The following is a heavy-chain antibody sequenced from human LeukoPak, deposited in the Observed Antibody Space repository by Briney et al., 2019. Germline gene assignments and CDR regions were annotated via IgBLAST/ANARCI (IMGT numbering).Heavy chain of an antibody. CDR1: GGSISSGDYY. CDR3: ARVYYDSSGTTFDY. Sequence: PSETLSLTSTVSGGSISSGDYYWSWIRQPPGKGLEWIGYIYYSGSTYYNPSLKSRVTISVDTSKNQFSLKLSSVTAADTAVYYCARVYYDSSGTTFDYWGQGTLVTVSS. CDR2: IYYSGST. J-gene: IGHJ4*02. D-gene: IGHD3-22*01. V-gene: IGHV4-30-4*01.